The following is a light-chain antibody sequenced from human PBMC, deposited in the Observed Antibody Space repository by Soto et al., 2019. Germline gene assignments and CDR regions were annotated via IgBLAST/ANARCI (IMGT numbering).Light chain of an antibody. CDR3: QQTRSYPST. CDR1: QGIITY. J-gene: IGKJ4*01. Sequence: IQLTQSPSSLSASVGDSVTITCRASQGIITYLVWYQQKPGKAPNLLIYGSSTLQSGVPLRFSGSGSGTDFTLTINSLQAEDFATYYCQQTRSYPSTFGGGTKVDIK. V-gene: IGKV1-9*01. CDR2: GSS.